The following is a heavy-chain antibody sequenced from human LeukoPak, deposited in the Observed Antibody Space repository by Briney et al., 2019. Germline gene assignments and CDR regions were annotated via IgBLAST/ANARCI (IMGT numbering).Heavy chain of an antibody. CDR2: ISGSGGGT. J-gene: IGHJ4*02. Sequence: GGSLRLSCAASGFTFSSYAMSWVRQAPGKGLEWVSAISGSGGGTYYADSVKGRFTISRDNSKNTLYLQMNSLRAEDTAVYYSAKTQWFGELLSRGGGYYVDYWGQGTLVTVSS. CDR1: GFTFSSYA. V-gene: IGHV3-23*01. CDR3: AKTQWFGELLSRGGGYYVDY. D-gene: IGHD3-10*01.